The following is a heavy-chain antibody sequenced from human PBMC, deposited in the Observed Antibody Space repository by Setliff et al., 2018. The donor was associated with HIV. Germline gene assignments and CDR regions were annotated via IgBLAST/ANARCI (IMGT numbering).Heavy chain of an antibody. D-gene: IGHD3-10*01. J-gene: IGHJ6*03. V-gene: IGHV4-4*02. CDR1: GDSVSSSNW. CDR3: ARGFGEPYYYYYIDV. Sequence: PSETLSLTCAVSGDSVSSSNWWNWVRQPPGKGLEWIGEIDHSGSTNYNPSLKSRVTISVDTSKNQFSLKLNSVTAADTAVYYGARGFGEPYYYYYIDVWGKGTTVTVSS. CDR2: IDHSGST.